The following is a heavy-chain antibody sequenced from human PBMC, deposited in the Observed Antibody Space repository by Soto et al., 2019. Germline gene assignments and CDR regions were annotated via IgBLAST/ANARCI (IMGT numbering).Heavy chain of an antibody. J-gene: IGHJ4*02. D-gene: IGHD1-20*01. CDR3: ARANWKSY. CDR2: ISPDGSNT. V-gene: IGHV3-74*01. CDR1: GFTVSNYW. Sequence: EMQLVESGGGLVQRGGSLRLSCVASGFTVSNYWMHWVRQAPGKGLVWVSRISPDGSNTNYADSVKGRFTISRDNAKNTVYLQMNSLRAEDTALYYCARANWKSYWGQGTLVTVSS.